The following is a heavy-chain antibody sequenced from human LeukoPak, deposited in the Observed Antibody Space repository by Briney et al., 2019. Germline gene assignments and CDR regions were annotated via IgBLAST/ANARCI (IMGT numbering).Heavy chain of an antibody. CDR2: ISGSGRSI. Sequence: PGGSLRLSCAAPGFTFTSHAMGWVRQAPGKALEWVSAISGSGRSIYYADSVKGQFTISRDNSKNTLYLQMNSLRAEDTAVYYCAKEGRIALAAYDYWGQGSLVTVSS. CDR1: GFTFTSHA. CDR3: AKEGRIALAAYDY. J-gene: IGHJ4*02. V-gene: IGHV3-23*01. D-gene: IGHD6-19*01.